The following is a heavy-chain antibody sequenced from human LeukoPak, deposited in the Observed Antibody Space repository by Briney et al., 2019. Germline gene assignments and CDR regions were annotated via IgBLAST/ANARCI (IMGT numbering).Heavy chain of an antibody. J-gene: IGHJ6*02. Sequence: PGGSLRLSCAASGFTFRDYWMSWVRQVPGKGLERVADIKYDGSQKYHGSSLKGRFTVSRDNAKNSVSLQIDSLTAEDTAVYYCARDREGRDFRGLGDVWGQGATVTVSS. CDR1: GFTFRDYW. CDR3: ARDREGRDFRGLGDV. V-gene: IGHV3-7*05. D-gene: IGHD2-21*01. CDR2: IKYDGSQK.